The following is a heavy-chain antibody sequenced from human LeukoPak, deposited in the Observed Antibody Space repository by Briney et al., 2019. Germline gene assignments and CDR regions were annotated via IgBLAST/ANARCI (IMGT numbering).Heavy chain of an antibody. Sequence: ASVKASCKASGYTFTSYYMHWVRQAPGQGLEWMGIINPSGGSTSYAQKFQGRVTMTRDMSTSTVYMELSSLRSEDTAVYYCARVGGIVGAMDAFDIWGQGTMVTVSS. D-gene: IGHD1-26*01. CDR1: GYTFTSYY. J-gene: IGHJ3*02. CDR2: INPSGGST. V-gene: IGHV1-46*01. CDR3: ARVGGIVGAMDAFDI.